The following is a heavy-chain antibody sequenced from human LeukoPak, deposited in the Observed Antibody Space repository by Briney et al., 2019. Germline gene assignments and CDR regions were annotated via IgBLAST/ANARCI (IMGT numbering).Heavy chain of an antibody. Sequence: SETLSLTCTVSGGSISSYYWSWIRQPPVKGLEWIGYIYYSGSTNYNPSLKSRVTISVDTSKNQFSLKLSSVTAADTAVYYCASQAVATNYFDYWGQGTLVTVSS. D-gene: IGHD5-12*01. J-gene: IGHJ4*02. CDR1: GGSISSYY. V-gene: IGHV4-59*01. CDR2: IYYSGST. CDR3: ASQAVATNYFDY.